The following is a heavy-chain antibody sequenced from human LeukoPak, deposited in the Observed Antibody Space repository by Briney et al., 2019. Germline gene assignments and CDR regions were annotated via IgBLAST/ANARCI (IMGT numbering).Heavy chain of an antibody. J-gene: IGHJ4*02. CDR2: IIPIFGTA. CDR1: GGTFSSYA. V-gene: IGHV1-69*05. Sequence: GASVKVSCKASGGTFSSYAISWVRQAPGQGLEWMGGIIPIFGTANYAQKFQGRVTITTDESTSTAYMELSSLRSEDKAVYYCARGPTLIWRYYFDYWGQGTLVTVSS. D-gene: IGHD2-21*01. CDR3: ARGPTLIWRYYFDY.